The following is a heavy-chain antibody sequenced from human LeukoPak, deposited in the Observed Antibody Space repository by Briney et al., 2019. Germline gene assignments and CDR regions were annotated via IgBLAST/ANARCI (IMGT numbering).Heavy chain of an antibody. Sequence: TSETLSLTCTVSGGSISSGGYYWSWIRQHPGKGLEWIGYIYYSGSTYYNPSLKSRVTISVDTSKNQFSLKLSSVTAADTAVYYCARVRDIAVAPFDYWGQGTLVTVSS. CDR3: ARVRDIAVAPFDY. CDR2: IYYSGST. D-gene: IGHD2-2*01. V-gene: IGHV4-31*03. CDR1: GGSISSGGYY. J-gene: IGHJ4*02.